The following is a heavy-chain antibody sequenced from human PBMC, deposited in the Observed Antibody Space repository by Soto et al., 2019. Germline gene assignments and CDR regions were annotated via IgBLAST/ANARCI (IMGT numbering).Heavy chain of an antibody. V-gene: IGHV3-23*01. D-gene: IGHD6-13*01. CDR3: TKNLEAIAAAGLSYY. Sequence: EVQLLESGGGLVQPGGSLRLSCAASGFTFSSHAMSWVRQAPGKGLEWVSSISGNTFNTYYAESVKGRFTTSRDNSKSTLFLQMSSLRAENTAVYYCTKNLEAIAAAGLSYYWGQGTLVTVSS. CDR2: ISGNTFNT. CDR1: GFTFSSHA. J-gene: IGHJ4*02.